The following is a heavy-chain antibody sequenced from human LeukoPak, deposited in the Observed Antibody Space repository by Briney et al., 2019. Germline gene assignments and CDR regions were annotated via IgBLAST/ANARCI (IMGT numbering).Heavy chain of an antibody. D-gene: IGHD3-10*01. CDR2: IFYSGCT. J-gene: IGHJ3*02. Sequence: KPSETLSLTCAVYGGSFSGYYWGWIRQPPGKGLEWIGNIFYSGCTYYSPSLRSRVTISLDTSRNQFSLKLNSVTAADTAVYYCAKSNGYGLVDIWGQGTMVTVSS. CDR3: AKSNGYGLVDI. CDR1: GGSFSGYY. V-gene: IGHV4-34*12.